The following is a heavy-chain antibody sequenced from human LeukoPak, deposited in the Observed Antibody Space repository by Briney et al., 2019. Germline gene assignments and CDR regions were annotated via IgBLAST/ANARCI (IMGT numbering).Heavy chain of an antibody. D-gene: IGHD3-16*01. CDR2: IYYSGST. V-gene: IGHV4-59*01. J-gene: IGHJ3*02. CDR1: GGSISSYY. Sequence: SETLSLTCTVSGGSISSYYWSWIRQPAGKGLEWIGYIYYSGSTNYNPSLKSRVTISVDTSKNQFSLKLSSVTAADTAVYYCAREYDYVRGIRAFDIWGQGTMVTVSS. CDR3: AREYDYVRGIRAFDI.